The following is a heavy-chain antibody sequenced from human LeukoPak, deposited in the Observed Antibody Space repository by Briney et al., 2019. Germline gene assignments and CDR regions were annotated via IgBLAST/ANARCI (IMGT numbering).Heavy chain of an antibody. CDR3: VITSATGPLDY. D-gene: IGHD1-14*01. CDR1: GFTLSTYW. V-gene: IGHV3-74*01. CDR2: FNSDGSST. Sequence: GGSLRLSCAASGFTLSTYWIHWVRQAPGKGLVWVSHFNSDGSSTGYADSVKGRFTISRDNSKNTLYLQMSSLRAEDTAVYYCVITSATGPLDYWGQGTLVTVSS. J-gene: IGHJ4*02.